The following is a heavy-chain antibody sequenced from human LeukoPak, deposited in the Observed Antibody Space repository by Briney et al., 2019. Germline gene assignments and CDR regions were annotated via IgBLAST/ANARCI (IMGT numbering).Heavy chain of an antibody. D-gene: IGHD2-2*01. V-gene: IGHV3-7*01. J-gene: IGHJ4*02. Sequence: GGSLRLSCAASGFTFSSYWMSWVRQAPGKGLEWVANIKQDGSEKYYVDSVKGRFTISRDNAKNSLYLQMNSLRAEDTAVYYCARWGYCSSTSCYGGYFDYWGQGTLVTVSS. CDR2: IKQDGSEK. CDR1: GFTFSSYW. CDR3: ARWGYCSSTSCYGGYFDY.